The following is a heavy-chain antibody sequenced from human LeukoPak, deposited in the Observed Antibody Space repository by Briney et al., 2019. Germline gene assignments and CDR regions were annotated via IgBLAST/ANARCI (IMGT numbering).Heavy chain of an antibody. CDR2: MNPNSGDT. Sequence: ASVKVSCKASGYTFTSYDINWVRQATGQGLEWMGWMNPNSGDTGYAQKFQGRVIITRNTSISTAYMELSSLRSEDTAVYYCARGDKITIFGVVISYYFDYWGQGTLVTVSS. J-gene: IGHJ4*02. CDR3: ARGDKITIFGVVISYYFDY. D-gene: IGHD3-3*01. CDR1: GYTFTSYD. V-gene: IGHV1-8*03.